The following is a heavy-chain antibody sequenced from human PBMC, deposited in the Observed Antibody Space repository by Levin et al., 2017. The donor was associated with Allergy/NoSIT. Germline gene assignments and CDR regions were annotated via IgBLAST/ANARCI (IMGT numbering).Heavy chain of an antibody. CDR2: ISDHGSNQ. D-gene: IGHD3-22*01. CDR1: GLTLSGHG. V-gene: IGHV3-30*18. CDR3: AKENYYDSLGYPYYFDD. J-gene: IGHJ4*02. Sequence: GESLKISCAASGLTLSGHGMHWVRQAPGKGLEWVALISDHGSNQYYAESVKGRFTISRDNSNNTLYLQINSLRPEDTAVYYCAKENYYDSLGYPYYFDDWGQGTLVTVSS.